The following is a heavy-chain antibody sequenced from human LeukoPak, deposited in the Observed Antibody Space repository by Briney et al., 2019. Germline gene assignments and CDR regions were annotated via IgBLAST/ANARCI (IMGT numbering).Heavy chain of an antibody. V-gene: IGHV3-21*01. CDR2: ISSSSSYI. D-gene: IGHD2-2*01. CDR3: ARDPRNLYCSSTSCSRFDY. Sequence: GGSLRLSCAASGFTFSSYSMNWVRQAPGKGLEWVSSISSSSSYIYYADSVKGRFTISRDNAKNSLYLQMNGLRAEDTAVYYCARDPRNLYCSSTSCSRFDYWGQGTLVTVSS. J-gene: IGHJ4*02. CDR1: GFTFSSYS.